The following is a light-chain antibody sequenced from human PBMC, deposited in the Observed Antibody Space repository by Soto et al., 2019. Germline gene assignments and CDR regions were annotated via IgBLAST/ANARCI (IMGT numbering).Light chain of an antibody. CDR2: EDN. CDR1: SGSIASNY. CDR3: QSYDSSTVV. Sequence: NFMLTQPHSVSESPGKTVTISCTRSSGSIASNYVQWYQQRPGSAPTTVIYEDNQRPSGVPDRFSGSIDSSSNSASLTISGLKTEDEAYYYCQSYDSSTVVFGGGTKVTVL. J-gene: IGLJ2*01. V-gene: IGLV6-57*04.